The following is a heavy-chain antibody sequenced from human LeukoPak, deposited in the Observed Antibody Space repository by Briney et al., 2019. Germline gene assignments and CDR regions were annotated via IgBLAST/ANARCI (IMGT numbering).Heavy chain of an antibody. D-gene: IGHD3-10*01. CDR2: IKPDGSEK. Sequence: PGGSLRLSCAASGFTLSSHWMSWVRQSPGKGLEWVANIKPDGSEKYFMDSVKGRFTISRDNAKSALHLEMNSLSAEDAAEYFCARERMYSGTGSTYPYYDYWGQGTLVTVSS. V-gene: IGHV3-7*01. CDR1: GFTLSSHW. J-gene: IGHJ4*02. CDR3: ARERMYSGTGSTYPYYDY.